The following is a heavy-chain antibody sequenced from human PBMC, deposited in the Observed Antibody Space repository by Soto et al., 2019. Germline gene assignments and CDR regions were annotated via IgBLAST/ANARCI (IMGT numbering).Heavy chain of an antibody. CDR1: GGSVSSGSYY. CDR3: ARYLPVVVAAPPPLWWFDP. V-gene: IGHV4-61*01. CDR2: IYYSGST. Sequence: SETLSLTCTVSGGSVSSGSYYWSWIRQPPGKGLEWIGYIYYSGSTNYNPSLKSRITISVDTSKNQFSLKLSSVTAADTAVYYWARYLPVVVAAPPPLWWFDPWGQGTLVTVSS. D-gene: IGHD2-15*01. J-gene: IGHJ5*02.